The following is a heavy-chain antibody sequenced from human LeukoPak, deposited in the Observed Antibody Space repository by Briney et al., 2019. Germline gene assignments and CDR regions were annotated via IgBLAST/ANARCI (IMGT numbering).Heavy chain of an antibody. V-gene: IGHV3-7*01. CDR3: ARGGILRYFDY. CDR1: GFTFSIYW. D-gene: IGHD3-9*01. J-gene: IGHJ4*02. Sequence: GGSLRFSCAACGFTFSIYWMSWVRQAPGKGLEWVANIKQDGSEKYYVDSVKGRFTISRDNAKNSLYLQMNSLRAEDTAVYYCARGGILRYFDYWGQGTLVTVSS. CDR2: IKQDGSEK.